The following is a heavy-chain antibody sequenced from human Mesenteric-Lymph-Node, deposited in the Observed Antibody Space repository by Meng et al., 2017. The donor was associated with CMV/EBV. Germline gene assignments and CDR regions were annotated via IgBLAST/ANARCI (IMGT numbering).Heavy chain of an antibody. CDR1: GYTFTGYY. D-gene: IGHD2-21*01. CDR2: INPNSGGT. J-gene: IGHJ5*02. CDR3: AREGGVRALRWFDP. V-gene: IGHV1-2*02. Sequence: ASVKVSCKASGYTFTGYYMHWVRQAPGQGLEWMGWINPNSGGTNYAQKFQGRVTMTRDTSISTAYMELSSLRSEDTAVYYCAREGGVRALRWFDPWGQGTLVTVSS.